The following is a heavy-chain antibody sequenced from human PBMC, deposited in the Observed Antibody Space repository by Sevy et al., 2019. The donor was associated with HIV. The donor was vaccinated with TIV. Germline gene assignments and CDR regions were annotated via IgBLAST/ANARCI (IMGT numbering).Heavy chain of an antibody. D-gene: IGHD5-18*01. Sequence: GGSLRLSCEASGFTFSNYAMNWVRQAPGKGLEWVSIISGSVGSTYYADSVKGRFTMSRDNSKNTLYLQMNSLRGEDTAVYYCAKGTTTYNYGTVDYWGQGTLVTVSS. V-gene: IGHV3-23*01. CDR1: GFTFSNYA. J-gene: IGHJ4*02. CDR2: ISGSVGST. CDR3: AKGTTTYNYGTVDY.